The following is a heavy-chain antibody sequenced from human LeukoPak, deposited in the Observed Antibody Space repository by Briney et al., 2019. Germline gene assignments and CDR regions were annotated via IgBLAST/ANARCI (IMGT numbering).Heavy chain of an antibody. CDR2: IYTSGST. J-gene: IGHJ6*03. Sequence: SETLSLTCTVSGGSISSYYWSWIRQPPGKGPEWIGYIYTSGSTNYNPSLKSRVTISVDTSKNQFSLKLSSVTAADTAVYYCARLSGYYDSSGYYYYYYMDVWGKGTTVTVSS. V-gene: IGHV4-4*08. D-gene: IGHD3-22*01. CDR3: ARLSGYYDSSGYYYYYYMDV. CDR1: GGSISSYY.